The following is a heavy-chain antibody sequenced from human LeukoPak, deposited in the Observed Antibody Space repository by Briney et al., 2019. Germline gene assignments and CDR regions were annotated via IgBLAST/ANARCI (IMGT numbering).Heavy chain of an antibody. CDR1: GGSISSSSYY. CDR3: ARRALGDCSSTSCFDSSSWHGLFDY. J-gene: IGHJ4*02. V-gene: IGHV4-39*01. CDR2: IYYSGST. D-gene: IGHD2-2*01. Sequence: SETLSLTCTVSGGSISSSSYYWGWIRQPPGKGLERIGSIYYSGSTYYNPSLKSRVTISVDTSKNQFSLKLSSVTAADTAVYYCARRALGDCSSTSCFDSSSWHGLFDYWGQGTLVTVSS.